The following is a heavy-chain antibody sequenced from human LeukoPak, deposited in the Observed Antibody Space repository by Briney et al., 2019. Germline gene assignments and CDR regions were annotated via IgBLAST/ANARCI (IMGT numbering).Heavy chain of an antibody. CDR3: ARDSGTTGEVKFDP. V-gene: IGHV4-4*07. Sequence: PPETLSLTCTVSRGSMTSYYWSCIRQSPGKGLEWIGRIYISGSTTYNPSLKSRVTMSLDTSKHQFSLKLSSVTAADTAVYYCARDSGTTGEVKFDPWGQGTLVTVSS. J-gene: IGHJ5*02. D-gene: IGHD3-10*01. CDR2: IYISGST. CDR1: RGSMTSYY.